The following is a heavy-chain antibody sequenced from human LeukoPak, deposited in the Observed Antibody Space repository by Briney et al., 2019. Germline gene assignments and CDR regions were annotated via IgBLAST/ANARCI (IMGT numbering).Heavy chain of an antibody. CDR1: GYTFTSYD. CDR3: ARAYYDFWSGYGNDAFDI. Sequence: ASVKVSCKASGYTFTSYDINWVRQATGQGLEWMGWMNPNSGNTGYAQKFQGRVTITRNTSISTAYMELSSLRSEDTAVYYCARAYYDFWSGYGNDAFDIWGQGTMVTVSS. V-gene: IGHV1-8*03. D-gene: IGHD3-3*01. J-gene: IGHJ3*02. CDR2: MNPNSGNT.